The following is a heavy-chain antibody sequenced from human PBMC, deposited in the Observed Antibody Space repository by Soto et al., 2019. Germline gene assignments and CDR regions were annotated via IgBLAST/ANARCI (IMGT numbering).Heavy chain of an antibody. CDR1: GYSFSSYG. J-gene: IGHJ6*02. V-gene: IGHV1-18*01. Sequence: QVQLVQSGGEVKRPGASMKVSCQASGYSFSSYGVSWVRQAPGQGLQWLGWVSADSGKTKYAQILQGRLTLTTDTSPNTALMELRSLTSGDTAMYFCARDSPCNDFWGCVLESYSYNMDVWGQGTTVIVSS. D-gene: IGHD3-3*01. CDR3: ARDSPCNDFWGCVLESYSYNMDV. CDR2: VSADSGKT.